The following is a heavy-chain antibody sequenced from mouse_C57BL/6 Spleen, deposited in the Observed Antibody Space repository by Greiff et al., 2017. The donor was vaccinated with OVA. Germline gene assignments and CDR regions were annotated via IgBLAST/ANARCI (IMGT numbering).Heavy chain of an antibody. CDR2: IDPSDSYT. CDR3: ARGDSSGYLYAMDY. J-gene: IGHJ4*01. D-gene: IGHD3-2*02. Sequence: VQLQQPGAELVMPGASVKLSCKASGYTFTSYWMHWVKQRPGQGLEWIGEIDPSDSYTNYNQKFKGKSTLTVDKSSSTAYMQLSSLTSEDSAVYYCARGDSSGYLYAMDYWGQGTSVTVSS. CDR1: GYTFTSYW. V-gene: IGHV1-69*01.